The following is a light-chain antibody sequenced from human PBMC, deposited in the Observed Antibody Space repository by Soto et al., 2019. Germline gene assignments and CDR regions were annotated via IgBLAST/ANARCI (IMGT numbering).Light chain of an antibody. CDR2: GAS. J-gene: IGKJ2*01. Sequence: EIVLTQSPGTLSLSPGERVTLSCRASQSVRSSYLAWYQQKPGQAPRLLIYGASSRATGIPDRFSGSGSGTDFTLTISRLQPEEFAVYCCQQYGSSPYTFSQGPKLEI. CDR3: QQYGSSPYT. CDR1: QSVRSSY. V-gene: IGKV3-20*01.